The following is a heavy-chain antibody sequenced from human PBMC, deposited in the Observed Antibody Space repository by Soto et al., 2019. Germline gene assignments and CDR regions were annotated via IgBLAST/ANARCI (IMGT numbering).Heavy chain of an antibody. Sequence: SETLSLTCTVSGGSIRSYYWSWIRQPAGKGLEWIGRIYTSGITNYNPSLKSRLTMSVDTSKNQFSLKLSSVTAADTAVYYCARDTDTVMVTGLDYWGQGTLVTVSS. D-gene: IGHD5-18*01. CDR1: GGSIRSYY. CDR3: ARDTDTVMVTGLDY. CDR2: IYTSGIT. V-gene: IGHV4-4*07. J-gene: IGHJ4*02.